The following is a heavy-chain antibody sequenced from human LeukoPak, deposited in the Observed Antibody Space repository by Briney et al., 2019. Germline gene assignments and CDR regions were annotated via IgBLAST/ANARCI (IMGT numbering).Heavy chain of an antibody. J-gene: IGHJ5*02. CDR1: SYSISSGYY. CDR2: IYHSGNT. CDR3: ARVPHGETPFGVVFYWFDP. V-gene: IGHV4-38-2*02. Sequence: PSETLSLTCTVSSYSISSGYYWGWIRQPPGKVLEWIGIIYHSGNTYYNPSLKRRVTISIDTSKNQFSLKLNSVTAADTAVYYCARVPHGETPFGVVFYWFDPWGQGTRVTVSS. D-gene: IGHD3-3*01.